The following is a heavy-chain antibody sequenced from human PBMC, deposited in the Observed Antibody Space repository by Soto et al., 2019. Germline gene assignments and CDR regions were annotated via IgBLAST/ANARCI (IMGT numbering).Heavy chain of an antibody. CDR1: GGSISSGGYS. CDR3: ARVGGGYDLDY. Sequence: SETLSLTCAVSGGSISSGGYSWSWIRQPPGKGLEWIGYIYHSGGTYYNPSLKSRVTISVDRSKNQFSLKLSSVTAADTAVYYCARVGGGYDLDYWGQGTLVTVSS. D-gene: IGHD5-12*01. J-gene: IGHJ4*02. CDR2: IYHSGGT. V-gene: IGHV4-30-2*01.